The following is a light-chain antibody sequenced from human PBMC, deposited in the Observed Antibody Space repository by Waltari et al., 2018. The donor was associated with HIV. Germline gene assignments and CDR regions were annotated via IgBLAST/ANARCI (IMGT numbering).Light chain of an antibody. J-gene: IGLJ2*01. CDR1: SNNVGNQG. Sequence: QAGLTQPPSVSKGLRQTATLTCTGNSNNVGNQGAAWLQQHQGHPPKLLSYRNNNRPSGISERLSASRSGNTASLTMTGLQPEDEADYYCSAWDSSLSAVVFGGGTKLTVL. V-gene: IGLV10-54*01. CDR3: SAWDSSLSAVV. CDR2: RNN.